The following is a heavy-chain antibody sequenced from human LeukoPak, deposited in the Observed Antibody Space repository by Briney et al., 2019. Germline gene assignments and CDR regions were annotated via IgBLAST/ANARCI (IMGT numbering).Heavy chain of an antibody. CDR1: GGSISSYY. CDR2: IYYSGNT. J-gene: IGHJ3*02. V-gene: IGHV4-59*01. D-gene: IGHD3-16*01. CDR3: ARDRFGAPGAFDI. Sequence: SETLSLTCTVSGGSISSYYWNWIRQPPGKGLEWIGYIYYSGNTNYNPSLKSRVTISVDTSKNQFSLKLGSVTAADTAVYYCARDRFGAPGAFDIWGQGTVVTVSS.